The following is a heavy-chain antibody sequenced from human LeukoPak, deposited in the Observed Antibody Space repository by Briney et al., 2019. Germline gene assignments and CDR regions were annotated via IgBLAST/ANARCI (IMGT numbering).Heavy chain of an antibody. Sequence: PGGSLRLSCAASGITFSSYSMNWVRQAPGKGLEWVSYISSSSSTIYYADSVKGRFTISRDNAKNSLYLQMNSLRAEDTAVYYCATEVVWSVDYWGQGTLVTVSS. V-gene: IGHV3-48*01. CDR3: ATEVVWSVDY. J-gene: IGHJ4*02. CDR2: ISSSSSTI. D-gene: IGHD3-3*01. CDR1: GITFSSYS.